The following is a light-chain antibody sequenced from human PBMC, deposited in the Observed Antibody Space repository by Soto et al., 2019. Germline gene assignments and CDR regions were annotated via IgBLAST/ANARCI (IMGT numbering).Light chain of an antibody. J-gene: IGKJ4*01. CDR3: QQRSNWPPAVT. Sequence: EIVLTQSPATLSLSPGERATLSCRASQSVSSYLAWYQQKPGQAPRLLIYDASNGATGIPARFSGSGSGTDFTLTISSLEPEDFAVYYCQQRSNWPPAVTFGGGTKV. CDR1: QSVSSY. CDR2: DAS. V-gene: IGKV3-11*01.